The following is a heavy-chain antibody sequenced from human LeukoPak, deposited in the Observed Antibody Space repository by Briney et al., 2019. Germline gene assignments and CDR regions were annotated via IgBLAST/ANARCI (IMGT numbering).Heavy chain of an antibody. CDR1: GFTLGRYW. J-gene: IGHJ4*02. Sequence: GGSLRLSCAASGFTLGRYWMHWFRQAPGTGLVWVARSNSDGKITDYADPVRGRFTTSRDNTKNTVYLQMSSLRAEDTGVYYCARDHHDFWSGYPNYWGQGTLVIVSS. CDR3: ARDHHDFWSGYPNY. CDR2: SNSDGKIT. V-gene: IGHV3-74*01. D-gene: IGHD3-3*01.